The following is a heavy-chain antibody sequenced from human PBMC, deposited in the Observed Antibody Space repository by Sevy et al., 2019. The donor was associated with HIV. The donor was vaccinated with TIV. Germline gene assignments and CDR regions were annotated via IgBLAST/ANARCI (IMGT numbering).Heavy chain of an antibody. Sequence: GGYLRLSCAASGFTFSSYSMNWVRQAPGKGLEWVSYISSSSSTIYYADSVKGRFTISRDNAKNSLYLQMNSLRDEDTAVYYCARGTSIYYYGSGSLFDYWGQGTLVTVSS. CDR3: ARGTSIYYYGSGSLFDY. J-gene: IGHJ4*02. CDR2: ISSSSSTI. D-gene: IGHD3-10*01. V-gene: IGHV3-48*02. CDR1: GFTFSSYS.